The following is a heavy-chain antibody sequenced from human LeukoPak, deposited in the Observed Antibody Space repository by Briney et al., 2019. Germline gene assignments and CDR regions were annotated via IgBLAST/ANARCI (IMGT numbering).Heavy chain of an antibody. J-gene: IGHJ4*02. Sequence: SETLSLTCTVSGGSISSSSYYWGWIRQPPGKGLEWIGSIYYSGSTYYNPSLKSRVTISVDTSKNQFSLKLRSVTAADTAFYYCARSPASGYLNFDFWGQGNLVTVSS. D-gene: IGHD5-12*01. CDR3: ARSPASGYLNFDF. V-gene: IGHV4-39*01. CDR1: GGSISSSSYY. CDR2: IYYSGST.